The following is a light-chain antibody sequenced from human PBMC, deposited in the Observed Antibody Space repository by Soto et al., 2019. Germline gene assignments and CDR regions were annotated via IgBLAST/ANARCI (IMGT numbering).Light chain of an antibody. V-gene: IGKV3-11*01. CDR2: QTS. J-gene: IGKJ1*01. Sequence: EIGLTQSPATLSSFPGDSVTLSCRASQYINTRLAWYQHRPGQAPRLLIYQTSLRAAGIPARFSASGSGTDFTLTISDVQPEDFAPYYCHQRQSWPRTFGQGTKVDI. CDR1: QYINTR. CDR3: HQRQSWPRT.